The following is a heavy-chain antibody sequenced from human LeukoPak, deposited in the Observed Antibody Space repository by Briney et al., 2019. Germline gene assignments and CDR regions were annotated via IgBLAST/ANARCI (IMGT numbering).Heavy chain of an antibody. J-gene: IGHJ4*02. Sequence: SETLSLTCTVSGGSISSYYWSWIRQPAGKGLEWIGRIYTSGSTNYNPSLKSRVTISVDTSKNQFSLKPSSVTAADTAVYYCAREAFYYDSSGYPFDSWGQGTLVTVSS. V-gene: IGHV4-4*07. CDR3: AREAFYYDSSGYPFDS. D-gene: IGHD3-22*01. CDR2: IYTSGST. CDR1: GGSISSYY.